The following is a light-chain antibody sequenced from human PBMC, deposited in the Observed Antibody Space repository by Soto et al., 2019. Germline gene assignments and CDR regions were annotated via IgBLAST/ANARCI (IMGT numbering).Light chain of an antibody. CDR1: QSVSSN. Sequence: EIVMTQSPATLSVSPGERATLSCRASQSVSSNLAWYQQKPGQAPRLLIYRASTRATGIPARFSGSGSGTDFTLTITSLQSEDFAVHYCQHYHKWPPWTFGQGTKAEIK. CDR3: QHYHKWPPWT. V-gene: IGKV3-15*01. CDR2: RAS. J-gene: IGKJ1*01.